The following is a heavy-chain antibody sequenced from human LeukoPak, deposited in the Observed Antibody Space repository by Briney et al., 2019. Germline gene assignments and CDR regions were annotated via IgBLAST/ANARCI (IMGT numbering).Heavy chain of an antibody. D-gene: IGHD1-20*01. Sequence: GGSLRLSCAASGFTFSTYWMSWVRQAPGKGLGWVANIKHDGSDRNYVDSVRGRFTISRDNGKNLLHLQMNTLRAEDTAVYYCARELITKWSCGDYWGQGTPVTVSP. CDR3: ARELITKWSCGDY. J-gene: IGHJ4*02. CDR1: GFTFSTYW. V-gene: IGHV3-7*01. CDR2: IKHDGSDR.